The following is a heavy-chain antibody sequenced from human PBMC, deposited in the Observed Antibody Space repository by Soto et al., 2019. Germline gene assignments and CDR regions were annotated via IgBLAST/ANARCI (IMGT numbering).Heavy chain of an antibody. CDR2: ISNDENIK. D-gene: IGHD5-12*01. Sequence: GVFHRLCWGAAGGKFVNFGVHWVRQAPGKGLEWVTVISNDENIKQDSVRGRFAIARDNSKNTLYLQLTSLRAEDTAIYYCARGVRGVLDYWGQGTLVTVSS. CDR1: GGKFVNFG. CDR3: ARGVRGVLDY. J-gene: IGHJ4*02. V-gene: IGHV3-33*01.